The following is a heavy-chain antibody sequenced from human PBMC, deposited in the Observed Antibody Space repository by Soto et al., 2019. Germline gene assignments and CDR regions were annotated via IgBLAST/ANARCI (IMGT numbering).Heavy chain of an antibody. CDR1: GFTFSSYS. D-gene: IGHD2-21*02. V-gene: IGHV3-48*02. CDR3: ARDQRPCGGDCYDYYGMDV. Sequence: GGSLRLSSAASGFTFSSYSMNWVRQAPGKALEWVSYISSSSSTIYYADSVKGRFTISRDNAKSSLYLQMNSLRDEDTAVYYCARDQRPCGGDCYDYYGMDVWGQGTTVTVSS. CDR2: ISSSSSTI. J-gene: IGHJ6*02.